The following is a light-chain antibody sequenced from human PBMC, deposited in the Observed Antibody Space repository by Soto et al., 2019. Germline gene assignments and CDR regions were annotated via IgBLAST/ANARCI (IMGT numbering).Light chain of an antibody. J-gene: IGKJ5*01. CDR3: QQRSNFIT. V-gene: IGKV3-11*01. CDR2: DAS. CDR1: ESVGRH. Sequence: EVVVTQSPATLSVSPGERATRSCRASESVGRHLAWYHQKPGQAPKLLIFDASTRATGVPARLSGSGSGTDFTLTISSLESEDFAVYYCQQRSNFITFGQGTRLEIK.